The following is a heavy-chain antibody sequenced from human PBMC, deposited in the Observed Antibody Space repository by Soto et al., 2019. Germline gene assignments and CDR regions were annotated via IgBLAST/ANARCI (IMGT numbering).Heavy chain of an antibody. D-gene: IGHD3-16*02. CDR1: GFTFSSYW. Sequence: GGSLRLSCAASGFTFSSYWMSWVRQAPGKGLEWVANIKQDGSEKYYADSVKGRFTISRDNAKNSLYLQMNSLRAEDTAVYYCARDGQPEDYVWGSYRPKWFDPWGQGTLVTVSS. CDR3: ARDGQPEDYVWGSYRPKWFDP. J-gene: IGHJ5*02. CDR2: IKQDGSEK. V-gene: IGHV3-7*03.